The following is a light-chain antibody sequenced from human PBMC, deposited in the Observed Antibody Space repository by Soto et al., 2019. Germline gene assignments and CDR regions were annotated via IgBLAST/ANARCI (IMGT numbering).Light chain of an antibody. J-gene: IGLJ7*01. V-gene: IGLV1-47*01. Sequence: QSVLTQPPSASGTPGQRVTISCSGSSSNIGSNYVYWYQQLPGTAPKLLIYRNNQRPSGVPDRFSGSKSGTSASLAISGLRSEAEAYYYCAAWDDSLNGVVFGGGTQLTVL. CDR2: RNN. CDR1: SSNIGSNY. CDR3: AAWDDSLNGVV.